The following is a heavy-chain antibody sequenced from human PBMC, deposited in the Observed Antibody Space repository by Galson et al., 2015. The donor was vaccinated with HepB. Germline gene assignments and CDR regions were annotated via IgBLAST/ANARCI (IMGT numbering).Heavy chain of an antibody. CDR2: IKQDGSEK. Sequence: SLRLSCAASGFTFTTYLMSWARQAPGKGLEWVANIKQDGSEKYYVDSVKGRFTISRDNAKNSLYLHMESLRAEDTAVYYCARVGSSWYSYFDYWGQGTPVTVPS. CDR3: ARVGSSWYSYFDY. CDR1: GFTFTTYL. D-gene: IGHD6-13*01. J-gene: IGHJ4*02. V-gene: IGHV3-7*01.